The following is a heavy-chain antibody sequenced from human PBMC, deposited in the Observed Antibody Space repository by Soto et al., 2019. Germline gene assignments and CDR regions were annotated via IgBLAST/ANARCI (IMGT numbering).Heavy chain of an antibody. J-gene: IGHJ4*02. V-gene: IGHV1-2*02. CDR3: ARGDYGTGGYPCPYFEY. CDR1: GYSFTGYY. Sequence: HEHLVQSGAEVKRPGASLKVSCKASGYSFTGYYIHWVRQAHGQGLEWMGWINPDSGATNYAKNFQGRVTLTRDTSISTASMDLTSLTSDDTAVYYCARGDYGTGGYPCPYFEYCGQGTLVIVSS. CDR2: INPDSGAT. D-gene: IGHD2-8*02.